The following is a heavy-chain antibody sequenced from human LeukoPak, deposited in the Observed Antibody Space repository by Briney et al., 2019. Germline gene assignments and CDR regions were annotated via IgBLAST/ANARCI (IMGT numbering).Heavy chain of an antibody. V-gene: IGHV3-33*08. CDR2: IWYDGSNK. CDR3: ARQMRDGDYDY. D-gene: IGHD4-17*01. J-gene: IGHJ4*02. CDR1: GFTFSSYA. Sequence: GGSLRLSCAASGFTFSSYAMNWVRQAPGKGLEWVAVIWYDGSNKYYADSVKGRFTISRDNSKNTVYLEMNCLRAEGTAVYYCARQMRDGDYDYWGQGTLVTVSS.